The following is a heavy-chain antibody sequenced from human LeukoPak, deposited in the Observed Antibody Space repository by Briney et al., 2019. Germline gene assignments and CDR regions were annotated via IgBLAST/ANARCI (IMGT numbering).Heavy chain of an antibody. Sequence: PGRSLRLSCAASGFTFSSYAMSWVRQAPGKGLEWVSVISGSGGSTYYADSVKGRFTISRDSSKNTLYLQMNSLRAGDTAVYYCAKGRIGGAHGYFDYWGQGSLVTVSS. D-gene: IGHD2/OR15-2a*01. CDR3: AKGRIGGAHGYFDY. J-gene: IGHJ4*02. CDR1: GFTFSSYA. CDR2: ISGSGGST. V-gene: IGHV3-23*01.